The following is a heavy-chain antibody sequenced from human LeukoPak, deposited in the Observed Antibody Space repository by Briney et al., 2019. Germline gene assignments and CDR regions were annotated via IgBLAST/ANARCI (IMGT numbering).Heavy chain of an antibody. J-gene: IGHJ5*02. Sequence: GASVKVSCKASGYTFTSYGISWVRQAPGQGLEWMGWISAYNGNTNYAQNLQGRVTMTTDTSTSTAYMELRSLRSDDTALYYCARVIVAAGANWFDPWGQGTLVTVSS. CDR3: ARVIVAAGANWFDP. D-gene: IGHD6-13*01. CDR2: ISAYNGNT. V-gene: IGHV1-18*01. CDR1: GYTFTSYG.